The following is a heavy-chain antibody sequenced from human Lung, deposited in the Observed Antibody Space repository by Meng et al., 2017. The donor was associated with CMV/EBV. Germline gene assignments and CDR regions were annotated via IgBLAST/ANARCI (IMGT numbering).Heavy chain of an antibody. CDR3: VKEILAPVNYYFDS. V-gene: IGHV4-30-4*01. CDR2: FLYDSNT. J-gene: IGHJ4*02. CDR1: GGSIRGADCC. Sequence: SGGSIRGADCCWSWSRQPPGKGLEWVGYFLYDSNTSYGPSLKSRLSISMDTSKNQFYLKLRSLTAADTATYYCVKEILAPVNYYFDSWGQGTLVTVSS. D-gene: IGHD3-10*01.